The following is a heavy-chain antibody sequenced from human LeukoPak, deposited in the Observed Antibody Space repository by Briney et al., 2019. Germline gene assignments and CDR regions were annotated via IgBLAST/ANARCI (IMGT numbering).Heavy chain of an antibody. CDR1: GGSISSSSYY. CDR2: IYYSGST. V-gene: IGHV4-39*01. J-gene: IGHJ4*02. Sequence: SETLSLTCTVSGGSISSSSYYWGWIRRPPGKGLEWIGSIYYSGSTYYNPSLKSRVTISVDTSKNQFSLKLSSVTAADTAVYYCARPFLGSYSLAAADYWGQGTLVTVSS. D-gene: IGHD1-26*01. CDR3: ARPFLGSYSLAAADY.